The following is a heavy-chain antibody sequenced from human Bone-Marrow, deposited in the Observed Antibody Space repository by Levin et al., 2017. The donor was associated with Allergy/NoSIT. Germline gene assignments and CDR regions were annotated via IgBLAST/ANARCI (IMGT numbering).Heavy chain of an antibody. Sequence: GESLKISCVASGIIVTTKYMSWVRQAPGKGLEWVSVIYSGGSTIYADSVKGRFTISRDKSTNTVFLQMNTLSAEDTAVYYCAVSELVGVTAGFDIWGQGTMVTVSS. J-gene: IGHJ3*02. CDR3: AVSELVGVTAGFDI. CDR2: IYSGGST. V-gene: IGHV3-53*01. D-gene: IGHD1-26*01. CDR1: GIIVTTKY.